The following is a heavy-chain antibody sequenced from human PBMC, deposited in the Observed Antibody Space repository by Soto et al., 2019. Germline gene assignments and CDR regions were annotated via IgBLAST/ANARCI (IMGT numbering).Heavy chain of an antibody. Sequence: ASVKVSCKASGGTFSSYAISWVRQAPGQGLEWMGGIIPIFGTANYALKFQGRVTITADESTSTAYMELSSLRSEDTAVYYCAREVDYYDSSGYSVPQAFDIWGQGTMVTVSS. CDR2: IIPIFGTA. CDR3: AREVDYYDSSGYSVPQAFDI. J-gene: IGHJ3*02. D-gene: IGHD3-22*01. CDR1: GGTFSSYA. V-gene: IGHV1-69*13.